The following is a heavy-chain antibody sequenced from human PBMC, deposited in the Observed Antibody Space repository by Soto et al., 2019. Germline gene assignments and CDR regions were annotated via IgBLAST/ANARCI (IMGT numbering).Heavy chain of an antibody. Sequence: QVQLQQWGAGLLKPSETLSLTCAVYGGSFSGYYWNWIRQPPGKGLEWIGEINHSGSTNYNPSLKSRVTISVDTSKNQFSLKLSSVTAADTAVYYCARGWGTIFDHWGQGTLVTVSS. D-gene: IGHD7-27*01. CDR1: GGSFSGYY. CDR3: ARGWGTIFDH. J-gene: IGHJ4*02. V-gene: IGHV4-34*01. CDR2: INHSGST.